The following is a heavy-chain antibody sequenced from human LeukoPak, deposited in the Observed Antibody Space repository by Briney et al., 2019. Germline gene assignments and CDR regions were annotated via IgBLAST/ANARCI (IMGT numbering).Heavy chain of an antibody. Sequence: SVKVSCKTSGGIITNYAISWVRQAPRQGLEWVGVIIPIFGTSNYAQKFQGRVTITADKSTNTAYMELSSLRSEDTAVYYCARVAAAIPRWYFDLWGRGTLVTVSS. CDR2: IIPIFGTS. D-gene: IGHD2-2*01. CDR1: GGIITNYA. J-gene: IGHJ2*01. CDR3: ARVAAAIPRWYFDL. V-gene: IGHV1-69*06.